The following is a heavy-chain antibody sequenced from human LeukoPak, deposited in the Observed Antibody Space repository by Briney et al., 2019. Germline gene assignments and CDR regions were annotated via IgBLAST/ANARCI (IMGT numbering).Heavy chain of an antibody. J-gene: IGHJ4*02. D-gene: IGHD7-27*01. CDR1: AFSLSPYE. CDR2: IRSSGSYT. CDR3: ATGNSGLTEKY. Sequence: GGSLRLSCAASAFSLSPYEMNWFRQAPGKGLEWVSYIRSSGSYTSYADAAKGRFTVSRDNAKNSLYLQMNRLRAEDTAVYYCATGNSGLTEKYWGQGTLVTVSS. V-gene: IGHV3-48*03.